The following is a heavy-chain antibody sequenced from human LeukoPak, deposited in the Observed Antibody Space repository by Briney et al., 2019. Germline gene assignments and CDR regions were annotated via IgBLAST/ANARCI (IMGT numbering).Heavy chain of an antibody. V-gene: IGHV4-59*01. CDR3: ARDDAYYDFWSGYF. D-gene: IGHD3-3*01. J-gene: IGHJ4*02. Sequence: SETLSLTCSVSSDSISGYYWSWLRQPPGKGLEWIGYIYYSGSTDYNPSLKSRVTISVETSKNQFSLKLSSVTAADTAVYYCARDDAYYDFWSGYFWGQGTLVTVSS. CDR1: SDSISGYY. CDR2: IYYSGST.